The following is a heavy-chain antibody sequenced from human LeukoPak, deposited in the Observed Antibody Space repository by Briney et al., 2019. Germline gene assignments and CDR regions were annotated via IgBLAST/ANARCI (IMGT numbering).Heavy chain of an antibody. Sequence: GGSLTLSCAASGFTFSSYAMHWVRQAPGKGLEYVSAISSNGGSIYYANSVKGRFTISRDNSKNTLYLQMGSLRAEDMAVYYCARQRGLYDYWGQGTLVTVSS. J-gene: IGHJ4*02. CDR3: ARQRGLYDY. CDR1: GFTFSSYA. CDR2: ISSNGGSI. D-gene: IGHD2-2*02. V-gene: IGHV3-64*01.